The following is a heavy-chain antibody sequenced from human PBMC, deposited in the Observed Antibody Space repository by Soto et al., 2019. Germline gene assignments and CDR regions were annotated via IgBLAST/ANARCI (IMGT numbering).Heavy chain of an antibody. J-gene: IGHJ4*02. CDR2: ISGSGAGI. Sequence: GGSLRLSCATSGFTFSSYGMSWVRQAPGKGLEWVSSISGSGAGIYYADSVKGRFTISRDNSKNTLYVQMNSLKADDSAIYYCANIKDNSGIIHWGQGTQVTVSS. CDR3: ANIKDNSGIIH. CDR1: GFTFSSYG. D-gene: IGHD1-26*01. V-gene: IGHV3-23*01.